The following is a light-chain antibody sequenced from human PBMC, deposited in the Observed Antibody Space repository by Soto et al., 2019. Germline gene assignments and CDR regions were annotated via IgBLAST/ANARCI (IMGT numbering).Light chain of an antibody. CDR1: NSNIGSHT. V-gene: IGLV1-44*01. CDR2: SNN. CDR3: AAWDASLNGFYV. Sequence: QSVLTQPPSASCTPGQRATMSCSGGNSNIGSHTVNCYQHLPGTAPTLLIFSNNQRPSGVPARFSGSKSGTSASLAISGLQSGDEGDYYCAAWDASLNGFYVFGTGTKVTVL. J-gene: IGLJ1*01.